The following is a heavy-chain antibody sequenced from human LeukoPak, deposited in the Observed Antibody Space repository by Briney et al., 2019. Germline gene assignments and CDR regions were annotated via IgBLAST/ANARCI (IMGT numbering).Heavy chain of an antibody. Sequence: SETLSLTCTVSGGSISSYYWSWIRQPPGKGLEWIGYIYYSGSTNYNPSLKSQVAISVDTSKNQFSLKLSSVTAADTAVYYCAWGNGDFDYWGQGTLVTVSS. D-gene: IGHD7-27*01. CDR3: AWGNGDFDY. CDR1: GGSISSYY. J-gene: IGHJ4*02. CDR2: IYYSGST. V-gene: IGHV4-59*08.